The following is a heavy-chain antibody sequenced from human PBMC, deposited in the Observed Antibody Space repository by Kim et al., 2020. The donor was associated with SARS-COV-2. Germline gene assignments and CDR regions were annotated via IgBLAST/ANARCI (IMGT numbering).Heavy chain of an antibody. CDR2: IDPSDSYT. V-gene: IGHV5-10-1*01. Sequence: GESLKVSCKGFGYSFTSYWISWVRQMPGKGLEWMGRIDPSDSYTNYSPSFQGHVTISADKSISTAYLQWSSLKASDTAMYYCARHDGEMATRAISYYYYYGMDVWGQGTTVTVSS. CDR1: GYSFTSYW. CDR3: ARHDGEMATRAISYYYYYGMDV. D-gene: IGHD5-12*01. J-gene: IGHJ6*02.